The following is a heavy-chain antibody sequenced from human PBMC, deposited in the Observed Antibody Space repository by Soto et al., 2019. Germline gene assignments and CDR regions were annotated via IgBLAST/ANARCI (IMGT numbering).Heavy chain of an antibody. D-gene: IGHD6-13*01. CDR1: GFTFSSYG. Sequence: TGGSLRLSCAASGFTFSSYGMHWVRQAPGKGLEWVAVIWYDGSNKYYADSVKGRFTISRDNSKNTLYLQMNSLRAEDTAVYYCARAGYSSSWYRTSYYYYGMDVWGQGTTVTVSS. V-gene: IGHV3-33*01. CDR2: IWYDGSNK. CDR3: ARAGYSSSWYRTSYYYYGMDV. J-gene: IGHJ6*02.